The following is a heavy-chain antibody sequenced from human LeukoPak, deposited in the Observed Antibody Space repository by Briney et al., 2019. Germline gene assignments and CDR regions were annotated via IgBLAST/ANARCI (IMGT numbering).Heavy chain of an antibody. CDR3: ARTATTPDY. Sequence: SETLSLTCTVSGGSISSSSYYWGWIRQPPGKGLEWIGSIYYSGSTYHNPSLKSRVTISVDTSKNQFSLKLSSVTAADTAVYYCARTATTPDYWGQGTLVTVSS. CDR1: GGSISSSSYY. CDR2: IYYSGST. V-gene: IGHV4-39*01. J-gene: IGHJ4*02. D-gene: IGHD5-12*01.